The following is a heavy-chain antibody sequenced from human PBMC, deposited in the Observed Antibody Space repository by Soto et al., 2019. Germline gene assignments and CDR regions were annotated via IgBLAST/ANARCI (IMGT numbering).Heavy chain of an antibody. D-gene: IGHD1-1*01. V-gene: IGHV3-15*01. CDR3: RPVTSKVLEMSTTKTP. Sequence: EVQLVEVGGGLVEPGGSLRLSCAASGITFINAWMSWVRQVPGKGLEWVGRVKTKSSGGTTAYAAAVKGRVTSSRDDAENTLFLSMNSRKTEDTDVYYCRPVTSKVLEMSTTKTPWGQGTLVTVSS. J-gene: IGHJ5*02. CDR1: GITFINAW. CDR2: VKTKSSGGTT.